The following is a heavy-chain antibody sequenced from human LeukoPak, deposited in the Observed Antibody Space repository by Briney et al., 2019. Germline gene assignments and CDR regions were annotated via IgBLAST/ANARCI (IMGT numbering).Heavy chain of an antibody. D-gene: IGHD5-12*01. Sequence: HAGGSLRLSCAASGFTFSSYWMSWVRQAPGKGLEWVANIKQEGSEKYYVDSVKGRFTISRDNAKNSLYLQMNSLRAEDTAVYYCARVEGYSGYDYGRPYYYYGMDVWGQGTTVTVSS. CDR3: ARVEGYSGYDYGRPYYYYGMDV. CDR1: GFTFSSYW. V-gene: IGHV3-7*01. J-gene: IGHJ6*02. CDR2: IKQEGSEK.